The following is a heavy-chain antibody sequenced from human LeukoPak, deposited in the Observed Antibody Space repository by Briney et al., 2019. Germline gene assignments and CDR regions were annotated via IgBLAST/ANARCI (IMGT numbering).Heavy chain of an antibody. D-gene: IGHD3-10*01. Sequence: SETLSLTCTVSGGSISSSSNYWGWIRQPPGKGLEWIGRIYYSGSTYYNPSLKSRVTISVDTSKNQFSLKLSSVTAADTAVYYCARPWFGEFLFDCWGQGTLVTVSS. CDR1: GGSISSSSNY. CDR3: ARPWFGEFLFDC. V-gene: IGHV4-39*01. J-gene: IGHJ4*02. CDR2: IYYSGST.